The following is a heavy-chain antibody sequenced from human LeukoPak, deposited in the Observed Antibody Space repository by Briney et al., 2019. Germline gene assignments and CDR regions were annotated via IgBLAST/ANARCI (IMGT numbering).Heavy chain of an antibody. V-gene: IGHV3-15*01. CDR2: IKTRNDGWTT. Sequence: PGGSLRLSCVVSGFTFSNAWMSWVRQAPGKGLEWVGRIKTRNDGWTTDYAAPVTDRFTISRDDSKNTLYLEMNSLKTEDTAVYFCATGGDWIFDWGQGTLVTVSS. CDR3: ATGGDWIFD. D-gene: IGHD2-21*01. J-gene: IGHJ4*02. CDR1: GFTFSNAW.